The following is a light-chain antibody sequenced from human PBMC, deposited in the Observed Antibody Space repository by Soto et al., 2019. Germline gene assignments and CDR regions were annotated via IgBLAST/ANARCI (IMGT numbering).Light chain of an antibody. Sequence: EIVMTQSPATLSVSPGERVTLSCRASQSVSSDLAWYRHKPGQAPRLLIYGASTRATGIPARFSGSGFGTEFTLTISSLQSEDSAVYYCQQYSNWPSWTFGQGTKVEIK. CDR1: QSVSSD. CDR3: QQYSNWPSWT. J-gene: IGKJ1*01. CDR2: GAS. V-gene: IGKV3-15*01.